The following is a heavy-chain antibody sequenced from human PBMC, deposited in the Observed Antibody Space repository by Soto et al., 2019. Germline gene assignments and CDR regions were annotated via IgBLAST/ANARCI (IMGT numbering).Heavy chain of an antibody. CDR2: ISHDGNIK. CDR3: AKELAYGDFWRGLDY. V-gene: IGHV3-30*18. D-gene: IGHD3-3*01. J-gene: IGHJ4*02. CDR1: GFSFSSYS. Sequence: QVQLVEYGGGVVQPGRSLRLSCAASGFSFSSYSMHWVRQAPGKGLEWVAIISHDGNIKRYAEFVEGRFIVFRDNSNNNLLLQMESLKTDDTAVYYCAKELAYGDFWRGLDYWCQGTLVTGAS.